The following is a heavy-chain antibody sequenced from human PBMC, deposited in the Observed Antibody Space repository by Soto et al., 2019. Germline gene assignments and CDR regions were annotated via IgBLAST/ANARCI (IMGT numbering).Heavy chain of an antibody. CDR3: AKAPLTHKGVRGVIIYYFDY. CDR1: GFTFSSYG. J-gene: IGHJ4*02. V-gene: IGHV3-30*18. Sequence: GGSLRLSCAASGFTFSSYGMHWVRQAPGKGLEWVAVISYDGSNKYYADSVKGRFTISRDNSKNTLYLQMNSLRAEDTAVYYCAKAPLTHKGVRGVIIYYFDYWGQGTLVTVSS. D-gene: IGHD3-10*01. CDR2: ISYDGSNK.